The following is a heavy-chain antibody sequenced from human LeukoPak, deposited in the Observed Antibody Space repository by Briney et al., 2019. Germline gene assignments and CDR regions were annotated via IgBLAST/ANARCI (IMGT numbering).Heavy chain of an antibody. Sequence: GGSLRLSCAASGFTFSSYSMNWVRQAPGKGLEWVSHITASGTAMFYADSVKGRFTISRDNAKNSLYLQMNSLRDEDTAVYYCARDPSGTYYPRVSGALDIWGQGTMVTVSS. CDR3: ARDPSGTYYPRVSGALDI. J-gene: IGHJ3*02. CDR2: ITASGTAM. D-gene: IGHD1-26*01. V-gene: IGHV3-48*02. CDR1: GFTFSSYS.